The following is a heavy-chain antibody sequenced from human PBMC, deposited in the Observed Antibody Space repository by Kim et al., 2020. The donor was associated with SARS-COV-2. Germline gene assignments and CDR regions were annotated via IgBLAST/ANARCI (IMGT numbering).Heavy chain of an antibody. D-gene: IGHD2-21*02. V-gene: IGHV3-7*01. J-gene: IGHJ5*01. CDR2: LNRDGSDK. CDR1: GFSSRDYC. Sequence: GGSLRLSCAASGFSSRDYCMSWVRQAPGKGLEWVAMLNRDGSDKHYADSVKGRFTISRDNANNSLYLEMNSLRIEDTAIYYCAALHSVHVTAGNWFD. CDR3: AALHSVHVTAGNWFD.